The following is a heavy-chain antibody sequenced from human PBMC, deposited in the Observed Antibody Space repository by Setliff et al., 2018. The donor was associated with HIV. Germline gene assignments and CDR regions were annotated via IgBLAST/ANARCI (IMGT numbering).Heavy chain of an antibody. D-gene: IGHD4-17*01. CDR2: IKTKTDGGTA. J-gene: IGHJ3*02. CDR1: GFTFSNAW. CDR3: TAPAEDYGECRVNDAFDI. V-gene: IGHV3-15*01. Sequence: GGSLRLSCAASGFTFSNAWMTWVRQAPGKGLEWVGRIKTKTDGGTADYAAPVKGRFTISRDDSKDTLYLQMNSMKTEDTAVYYCTAPAEDYGECRVNDAFDIWGQGTMVTV.